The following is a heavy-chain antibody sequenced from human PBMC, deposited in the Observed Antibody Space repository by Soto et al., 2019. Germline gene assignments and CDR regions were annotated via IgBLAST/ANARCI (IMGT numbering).Heavy chain of an antibody. D-gene: IGHD5-12*01. Sequence: GGSLRLSCAASGFTFSNAWMNWVRQAPGKGLEWVGRIKSKTDGGTTDYAAPVKGRFTISRDDSKNTLYLQMNSLKTEDTAVYYCTTDPQFFRYSGYDWSDYYYGMDVWGQGTTVTVSS. J-gene: IGHJ6*02. CDR3: TTDPQFFRYSGYDWSDYYYGMDV. V-gene: IGHV3-15*07. CDR1: GFTFSNAW. CDR2: IKSKTDGGTT.